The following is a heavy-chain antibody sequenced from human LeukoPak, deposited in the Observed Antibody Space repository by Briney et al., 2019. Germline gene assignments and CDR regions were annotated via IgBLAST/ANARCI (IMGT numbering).Heavy chain of an antibody. Sequence: SETLSLTCTVSGGSISSYYWNWIRQPPGKGLEWIGYIYYSGSTSYNPSLKSRVTISVDTSKNQFSLKLSSVTAADTAVYYCAGRLWRRDGYNLSAFDIWGQGTMVTVSS. V-gene: IGHV4-59*01. CDR2: IYYSGST. CDR1: GGSISSYY. D-gene: IGHD5-24*01. J-gene: IGHJ3*02. CDR3: AGRLWRRDGYNLSAFDI.